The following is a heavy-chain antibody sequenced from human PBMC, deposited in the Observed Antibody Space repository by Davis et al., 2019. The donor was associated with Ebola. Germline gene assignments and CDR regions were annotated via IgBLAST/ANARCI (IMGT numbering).Heavy chain of an antibody. CDR3: ASLRRTITGMDDAFDV. CDR2: IYPGDSDT. Sequence: GESLKISCQDSGNSFNSHWIGWVRQMPGKGLEWMGIIYPGDSDTRYSPSFEGQVTISVDKSISTAYLQWSSLKASDTAMYYCASLRRTITGMDDAFDVWGQGTMVSVSS. D-gene: IGHD2-8*02. CDR1: GNSFNSHW. V-gene: IGHV5-51*01. J-gene: IGHJ3*01.